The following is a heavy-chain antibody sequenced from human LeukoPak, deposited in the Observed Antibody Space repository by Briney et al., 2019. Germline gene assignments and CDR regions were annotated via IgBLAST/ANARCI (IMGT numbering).Heavy chain of an antibody. CDR3: ASPSGSNSIGGNY. Sequence: GGSLRLSCAASGFTFSSYAMSWVRQAPGKGVEWVSAISGSGGSSYYADSVKGRFTISRDNSKNTLYLQMNSLRAEDTAVYYCASPSGSNSIGGNYWVQGPLVTVSS. CDR1: GFTFSSYA. J-gene: IGHJ4*02. V-gene: IGHV3-23*01. D-gene: IGHD4-23*01. CDR2: ISGSGGSS.